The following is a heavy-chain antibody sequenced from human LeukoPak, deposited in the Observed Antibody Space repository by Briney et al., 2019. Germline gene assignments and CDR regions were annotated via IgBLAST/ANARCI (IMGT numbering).Heavy chain of an antibody. J-gene: IGHJ6*02. Sequence: SGGSLRLSCAASGFTFSSYAMSWVRQAPGKGLEWVSAMSGSGGSTYYADSVKGRFTISRDNSKNTLYLQMNSLRAEDTAVYYCAKDAYCTNGVCSYYYYGMDVWGQGTTVTVSS. CDR3: AKDAYCTNGVCSYYYYGMDV. CDR1: GFTFSSYA. CDR2: MSGSGGST. D-gene: IGHD2-8*01. V-gene: IGHV3-23*01.